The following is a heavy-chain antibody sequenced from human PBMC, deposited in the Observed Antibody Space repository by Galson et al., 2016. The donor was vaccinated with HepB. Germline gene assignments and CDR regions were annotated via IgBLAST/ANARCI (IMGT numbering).Heavy chain of an antibody. V-gene: IGHV1-2*07. CDR1: GYTFTGYY. CDR2: INANSGAT. CDR3: ARGGYCRSNTCPYSNPAYGMDV. D-gene: IGHD2-2*01. J-gene: IGHJ6*02. Sequence: SVKVSCKASGYTFTGYYMHWVRQAPGQGLEWMGWINANSGATNYPHKFQGRVTMTRDTSSSTAYMELSRLRSDDTAVYYCARGGYCRSNTCPYSNPAYGMDVWGQGTTVTFSS.